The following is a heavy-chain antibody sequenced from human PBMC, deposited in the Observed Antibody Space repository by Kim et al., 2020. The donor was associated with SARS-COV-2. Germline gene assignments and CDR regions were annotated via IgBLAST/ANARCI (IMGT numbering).Heavy chain of an antibody. CDR2: IKQDGSEK. D-gene: IGHD3-9*01. V-gene: IGHV3-7*03. J-gene: IGHJ4*02. CDR3: AGEGRYYDILTGYYQDDY. Sequence: GGSLRLSCAASGFTFSSYWMSWVRQAPGKGLEWVANIKQDGSEKYYVDSVKGRFTISRDNAKNSLYLQMNSLRAEDTAVYYCAGEGRYYDILTGYYQDDYWGQGTLVTVSS. CDR1: GFTFSSYW.